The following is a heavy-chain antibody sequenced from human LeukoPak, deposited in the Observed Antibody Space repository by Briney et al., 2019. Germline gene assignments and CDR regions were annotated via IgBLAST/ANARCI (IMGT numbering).Heavy chain of an antibody. Sequence: GASVKVSCKASGGTFSSYAISWVRQAPGQGLEWMGRIIPILGIANYAQKFQGRVTITADKSTSTAYMELSSLRSEDTAVYYCARDYTPYSGYDQDDDYWGQGTLVTVSS. V-gene: IGHV1-69*04. CDR3: ARDYTPYSGYDQDDDY. J-gene: IGHJ4*02. CDR2: IIPILGIA. CDR1: GGTFSSYA. D-gene: IGHD5-12*01.